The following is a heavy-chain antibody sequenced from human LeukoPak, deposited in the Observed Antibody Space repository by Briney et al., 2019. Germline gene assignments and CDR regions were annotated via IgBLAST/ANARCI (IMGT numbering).Heavy chain of an antibody. V-gene: IGHV3-74*01. CDR2: IDSDGSST. CDR3: ARLGKYWHFDL. Sequence: PGGSLRLSCAASGFTFSNYYIHWVRQVPGKGLVWVSHIDSDGSSTRYADSVKGRFTISRDNAKNTLYLQMNSLRAEDTAVYYCARLGKYWHFDLWGRGTLVTVSS. J-gene: IGHJ2*01. CDR1: GFTFSNYY. D-gene: IGHD7-27*01.